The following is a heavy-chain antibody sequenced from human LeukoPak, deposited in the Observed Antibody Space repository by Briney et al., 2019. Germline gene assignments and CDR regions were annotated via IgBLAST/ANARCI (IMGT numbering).Heavy chain of an antibody. J-gene: IGHJ5*02. CDR1: GGSFSGYY. V-gene: IGHV4-34*01. Sequence: SETLSLTCAVYGGSFSGYYWSWIRQPPGKGLEWIGEINHSGSTNYNPSLKSRVTISVDTSKNQFSLKLSSVTAADTAVYYCAXXYSSSWYFNWFDPWGQGTLVTVSS. CDR2: INHSGST. CDR3: AXXYSSSWYFNWFDP. D-gene: IGHD6-13*01.